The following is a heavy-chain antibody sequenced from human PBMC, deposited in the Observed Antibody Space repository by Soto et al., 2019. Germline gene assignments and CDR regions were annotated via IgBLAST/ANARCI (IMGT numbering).Heavy chain of an antibody. CDR1: GFTLSGRS. D-gene: IGHD3-10*01. Sequence: EVQLVESGGGLVQPGGSLRLSCAASGFTLSGRSMHWVRQAPGQGLVWVSGIDNAGTDSTYADSVKGRFTSSRDNAKYMLYLQMNSLRVEDTAVYYCARGWFGPDVWGKGTTVTVSS. CDR2: IDNAGTDS. V-gene: IGHV3-74*01. CDR3: ARGWFGPDV. J-gene: IGHJ6*04.